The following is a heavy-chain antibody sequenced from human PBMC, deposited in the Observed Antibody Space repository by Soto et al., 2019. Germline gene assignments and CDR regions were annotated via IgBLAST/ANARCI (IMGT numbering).Heavy chain of an antibody. V-gene: IGHV1-46*01. CDR1: GYTFTSYS. CDR3: AKGGYTFAYE. CDR2: INPSSGST. Sequence: ASVKVSCKASGYTFTSYSLHWARQAPGQGLEWVGMINPSSGSTSNTQKFQGRVTMTRDTSTSTVSLELSSLRSEDTAVYYCAKGGYTFAYEWGQGALVTVSS. D-gene: IGHD5-18*01. J-gene: IGHJ4*02.